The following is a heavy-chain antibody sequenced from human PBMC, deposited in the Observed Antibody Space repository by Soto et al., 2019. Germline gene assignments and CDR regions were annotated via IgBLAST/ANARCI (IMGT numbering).Heavy chain of an antibody. V-gene: IGHV4-61*01. CDR2: IYYSGST. D-gene: IGHD5-18*01. Sequence: SETLSLTCTVSGGSVSSGSYYWSWIRQPPGKGLEWIGYIYYSGSTNYNPSLKSRVTISVDTSKNQFSLKLSSVTAADTAVYYCARDLLGTAMVPTYFDYWGQGTLVTVSS. CDR3: ARDLLGTAMVPTYFDY. J-gene: IGHJ4*02. CDR1: GGSVSSGSYY.